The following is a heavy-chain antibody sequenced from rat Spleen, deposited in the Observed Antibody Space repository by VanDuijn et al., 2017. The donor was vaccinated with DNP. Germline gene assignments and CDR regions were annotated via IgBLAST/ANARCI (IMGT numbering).Heavy chain of an antibody. Sequence: EVQLVESGGGLVQPGRSLKLSCAVSRITFSDHNMAWVRQAPKKGLEWVAIISYDGRDTYYQDSVKGRFTISRDNAKSTLYLQMDSLRSEDTATYYCATDLSYYYSIFDYWGQGVMVTVSS. CDR1: RITFSDHN. D-gene: IGHD1-2*01. J-gene: IGHJ2*01. CDR2: ISYDGRDT. CDR3: ATDLSYYYSIFDY. V-gene: IGHV5-7*01.